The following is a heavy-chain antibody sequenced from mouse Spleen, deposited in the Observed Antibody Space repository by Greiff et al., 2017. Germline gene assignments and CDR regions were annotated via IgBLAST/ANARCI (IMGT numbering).Heavy chain of an antibody. CDR1: GFTFSSYA. J-gene: IGHJ2*01. D-gene: IGHD4-1*01. CDR3: ARRGLGLYYFDY. CDR2: INSNGGST. V-gene: IGHV5-6-2*01. Sequence: EVKVVESGGGLVKPGGSLKLSCAASGFTFSSYAMSWVRQTPEKRLEWVAAINSNGGSTYYPDTVKDRFTISRDNAKNTLYLQMSSLRSEDTALYYCARRGLGLYYFDYWGQGTTLTVSS.